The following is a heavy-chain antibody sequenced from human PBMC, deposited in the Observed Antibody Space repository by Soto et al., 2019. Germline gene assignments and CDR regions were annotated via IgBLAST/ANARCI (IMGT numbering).Heavy chain of an antibody. CDR2: MNPNSGNT. J-gene: IGHJ6*02. D-gene: IGHD2-2*01. V-gene: IGHV1-8*01. Sequence: ASVKVSCKASGYTFTSYDINWVRQATGQGLEWMGWMNPNSGNTGYAQKFQGRVTMTRNTSISTAYMELSSLRSEDTAVYYCARGGRCSSTSCYFWSYYYYGMDVWGQGTTVTVSS. CDR1: GYTFTSYD. CDR3: ARGGRCSSTSCYFWSYYYYGMDV.